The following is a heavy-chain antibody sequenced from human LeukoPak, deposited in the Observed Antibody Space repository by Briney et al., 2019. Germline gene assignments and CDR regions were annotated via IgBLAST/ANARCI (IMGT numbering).Heavy chain of an antibody. V-gene: IGHV3-74*01. Sequence: GGSLRLSCAASGFTFSSYSMNWVRQAPGKGLVWVSRINSDGRSTSYADSVKGRFTISRNNAKNTLCLQMNSLRAEDTAVYYCARDIGATNWFDPWGQGTLVTVSS. CDR1: GFTFSSYS. CDR2: INSDGRST. CDR3: ARDIGATNWFDP. D-gene: IGHD1-26*01. J-gene: IGHJ5*02.